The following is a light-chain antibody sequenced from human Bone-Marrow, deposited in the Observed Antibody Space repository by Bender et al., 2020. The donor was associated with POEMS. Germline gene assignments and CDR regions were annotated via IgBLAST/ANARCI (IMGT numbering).Light chain of an antibody. Sequence: QSVVTQPPSLSEAPRQRVTISCSGSSSNIGNHGVNWYQQLPETAPKLLIYTNDQRPSGVPGRFSASKSGTSASLAISGLRSEDEADYYCAAWDHSLSAYVFGTGTKVTVL. V-gene: IGLV1-47*01. CDR3: AAWDHSLSAYV. J-gene: IGLJ1*01. CDR1: SSNIGNHG. CDR2: TND.